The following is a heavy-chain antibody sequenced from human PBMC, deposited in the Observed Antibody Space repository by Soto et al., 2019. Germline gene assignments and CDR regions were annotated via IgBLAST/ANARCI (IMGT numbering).Heavy chain of an antibody. Sequence: QVQLQESGPGLVKPSQTLSLTCAVSGDSISSRSHYWNWIRRVPGKGLECIGYIFYTGATYYNPSLRGRISMSVDTSKNQFSLTLRSVTAADTAIYYCAGEGRHSGGMRESWFDPWGQGTQVTVSS. D-gene: IGHD3-10*01. CDR3: AGEGRHSGGMRESWFDP. V-gene: IGHV4-31*11. CDR2: IFYTGAT. J-gene: IGHJ5*02. CDR1: GDSISSRSHY.